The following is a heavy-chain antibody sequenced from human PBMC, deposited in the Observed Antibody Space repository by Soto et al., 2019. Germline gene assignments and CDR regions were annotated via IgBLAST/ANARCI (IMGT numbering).Heavy chain of an antibody. CDR1: GYTFTSYG. D-gene: IGHD4-17*01. J-gene: IGHJ4*02. V-gene: IGHV1-18*01. CDR2: ISAYNGNT. Sequence: ASVKVSCKASGYTFTSYGIIWVRQAPGQGLEWMGWISAYNGNTNYAQKLQGRVTMTTDTSTSTAYMELRSLRSDDTAVYYCARADSDYGDQPRDYWGQGTLVTVSS. CDR3: ARADSDYGDQPRDY.